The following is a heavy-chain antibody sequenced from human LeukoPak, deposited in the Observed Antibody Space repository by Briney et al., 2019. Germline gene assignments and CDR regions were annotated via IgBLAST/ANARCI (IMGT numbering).Heavy chain of an antibody. D-gene: IGHD6-13*01. CDR2: IYYSGST. V-gene: IGHV4-59*01. CDR1: GGSISSYY. CDR3: ARAGTGIAAGESDY. Sequence: SETLSLTCTVSGGSISSYYWSWIRQPPGKGLEWIGYIYYSGSTNYNPSLKSRVTISVDTSKHQFSLKLSSVTAADTAVYYCARAGTGIAAGESDYWGQGTLVTVSS. J-gene: IGHJ4*02.